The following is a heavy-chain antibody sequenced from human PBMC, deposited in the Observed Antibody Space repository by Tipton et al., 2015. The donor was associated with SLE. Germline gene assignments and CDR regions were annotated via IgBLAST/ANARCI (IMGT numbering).Heavy chain of an antibody. Sequence: GLVKPSETLSLTCAVYGGSFSGFQWSWIRQPAGKELEWIGRIHTSGSTDYNPSLRSRVAMSVDTSKSHFSLKLNSVTAADTAVYYCARDSPTVAGTFDSWGQGTLVIVS. J-gene: IGHJ4*02. CDR2: IHTSGST. CDR3: ARDSPTVAGTFDS. V-gene: IGHV4-4*07. CDR1: GGSFSGFQ. D-gene: IGHD6-19*01.